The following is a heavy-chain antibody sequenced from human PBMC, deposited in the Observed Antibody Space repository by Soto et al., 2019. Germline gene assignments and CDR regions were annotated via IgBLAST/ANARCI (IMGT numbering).Heavy chain of an antibody. CDR1: GFTFSSYE. Sequence: EVQLVESGGGLVQPGGSLRLSCAASGFTFSSYEMNWVRQAPGKGLEWVSYISSSGSTIYYADSVKGRFTISRDNAKNSQDQQMTSLGAEDPAVYYCARIWVPPSPYDILTGYFMRWFDPWGQGTLVTVSS. CDR2: ISSSGSTI. J-gene: IGHJ5*02. CDR3: ARIWVPPSPYDILTGYFMRWFDP. V-gene: IGHV3-48*03. D-gene: IGHD3-9*01.